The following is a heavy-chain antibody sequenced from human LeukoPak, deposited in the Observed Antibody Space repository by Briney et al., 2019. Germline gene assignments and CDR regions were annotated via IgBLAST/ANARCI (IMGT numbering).Heavy chain of an antibody. CDR3: AREITIFSNGGPFDY. V-gene: IGHV3-23*01. D-gene: IGHD3-3*01. J-gene: IGHJ4*02. CDR1: GFTFRSYA. CDR2: ISGSGGST. Sequence: GGSLRLSCAASGFTFRSYAMSWVRQAPGKGLEWVSAISGSGGSTYYADSVKGRFTISRDNSKNTLYLQMNSLRAEDTAVYYCAREITIFSNGGPFDYWGQGTLVTVSS.